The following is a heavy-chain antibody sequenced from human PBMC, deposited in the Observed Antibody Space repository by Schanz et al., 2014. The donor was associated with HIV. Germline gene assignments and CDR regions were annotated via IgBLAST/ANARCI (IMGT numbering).Heavy chain of an antibody. V-gene: IGHV1-69*01. J-gene: IGHJ5*02. D-gene: IGHD3-22*01. CDR3: AGSSEYSSGWYVL. Sequence: QVQLVQSGAEVQKPGSSVKVSCKASGGTLSSYAISWVRQAPGHGLEWMGGIIPIFGTTNYAQRFQGRVTITADDSISTAYMEVSSLRSEDTAVYYCAGSSEYSSGWYVLWGQGTLVTVSS. CDR1: GGTLSSYA. CDR2: IIPIFGTT.